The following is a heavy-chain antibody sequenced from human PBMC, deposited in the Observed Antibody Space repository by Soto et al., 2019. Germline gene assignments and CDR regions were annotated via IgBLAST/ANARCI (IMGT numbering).Heavy chain of an antibody. D-gene: IGHD5-12*01. CDR2: IWYDGSNK. CDR1: GFTFSSYA. CDR3: ARDEYSGYDYYYYGMDV. J-gene: IGHJ6*02. Sequence: GGSLRLSCAASGFTFSSYAMHWVRQAPGKGLEWVAVIWYDGSNKYYAESVKGRFTISRDNSKNTLYLQMNSLRAEDTAVYYCARDEYSGYDYYYYGMDVWGQGTTVTVSS. V-gene: IGHV3-30*04.